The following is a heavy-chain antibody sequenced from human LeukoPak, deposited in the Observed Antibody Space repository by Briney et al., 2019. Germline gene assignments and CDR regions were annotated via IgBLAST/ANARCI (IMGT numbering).Heavy chain of an antibody. J-gene: IGHJ2*01. Sequence: SETLSLTCTVSGGSISSYYWSWIRQPPGKGLEWIGYIYYSGGTNYNPSLKSRVTISVDTSKNQFSLKLSSVTAADTAVYYCARDPEGSSSSISGWYFDLWGRGTLLTVSS. V-gene: IGHV4-59*12. CDR1: GGSISSYY. CDR2: IYYSGGT. D-gene: IGHD6-6*01. CDR3: ARDPEGSSSSISGWYFDL.